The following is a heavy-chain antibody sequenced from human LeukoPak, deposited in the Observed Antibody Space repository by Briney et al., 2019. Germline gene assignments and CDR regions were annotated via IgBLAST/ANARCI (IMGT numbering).Heavy chain of an antibody. CDR2: IYHSGST. V-gene: IGHV4-38-2*02. CDR1: GYSISSGYY. Sequence: SETLSLTCTVSGYSISSGYYWGWIRQPPGKGLEWIGSIYHSGSTYYNPSLKSRVTISVDTSKNQFSLKLSSVTAADTAVYYCAREGGGFGELLYFDYWGQGTLVTVSS. D-gene: IGHD3-10*01. J-gene: IGHJ4*02. CDR3: AREGGGFGELLYFDY.